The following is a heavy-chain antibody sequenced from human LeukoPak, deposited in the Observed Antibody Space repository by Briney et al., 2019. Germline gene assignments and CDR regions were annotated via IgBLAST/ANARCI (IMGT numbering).Heavy chain of an antibody. CDR1: GFTFSSYE. Sequence: PGGSLRLSCAASGFTFSSYEMNWVRQAPGKGLEWVSYISSSGSTIYYADSVKGRFTISRDNAKNPLYLQMNSLRAEDTAVYYCAREGTFLHDYESWGQGTLVTVSS. CDR2: ISSSGSTI. V-gene: IGHV3-48*03. CDR3: AREGTFLHDYES. D-gene: IGHD4-17*01. J-gene: IGHJ4*02.